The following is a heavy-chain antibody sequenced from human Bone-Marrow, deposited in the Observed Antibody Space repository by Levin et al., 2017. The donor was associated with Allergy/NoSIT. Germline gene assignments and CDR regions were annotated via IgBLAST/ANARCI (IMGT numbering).Heavy chain of an antibody. Sequence: ASVKVSCKASGYTFDDHAINWVRQAPGQGLEWMGWISTITGNSMYAQDFKGRFVFSLDTSVNTAYLQITNMRAEDTGVYYCVREGNDHLNDAFAVWGQGTLVTVSS. D-gene: IGHD1-14*01. CDR2: ISTITGNS. CDR3: VREGNDHLNDAFAV. V-gene: IGHV7-4-1*02. J-gene: IGHJ3*01. CDR1: GYTFDDHA.